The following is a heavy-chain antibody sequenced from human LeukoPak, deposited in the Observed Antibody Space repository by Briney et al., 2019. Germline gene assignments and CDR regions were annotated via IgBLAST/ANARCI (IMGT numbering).Heavy chain of an antibody. CDR3: ARARLGELSFFPFFDY. V-gene: IGHV1-18*01. CDR1: GHTFTSYG. D-gene: IGHD3-16*02. CDR2: ISAYNGNT. J-gene: IGHJ4*02. Sequence: ASVKVSCKASGHTFTSYGISWVRQAPGQGLEWMGWISAYNGNTNYAQKLQGRVTMTTDTSTSTAYMELRSLRSDDTAVYYCARARLGELSFFPFFDYWGQGTLVTVSS.